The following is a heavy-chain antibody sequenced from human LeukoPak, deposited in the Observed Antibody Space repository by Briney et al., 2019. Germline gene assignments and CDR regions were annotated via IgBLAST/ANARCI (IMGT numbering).Heavy chain of an antibody. CDR2: IDNSGST. CDR1: GGSISSTGYY. D-gene: IGHD3-16*01. J-gene: IGHJ6*03. V-gene: IGHV4-61*09. Sequence: SATLSLTCTVSGGSISSTGYYWTWIRQPAGKGLEWIGHIDNSGSTNCNPSLKSRVTISVDTSKNQFSLNLTSVTAADTAVYYCARDCEFCDLLFYMNVWGKGTTVTVSS. CDR3: ARDCEFCDLLFYMNV.